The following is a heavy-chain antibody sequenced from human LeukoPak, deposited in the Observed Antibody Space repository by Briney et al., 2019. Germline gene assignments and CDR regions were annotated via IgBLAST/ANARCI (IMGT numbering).Heavy chain of an antibody. Sequence: PGGSLRLSCTASGFTFGDYAMSWVRQAPGKGLEWVSSISSSNTYIYYADSVKGRFTISRDNAKNSLYLQMNILRAEDTAVYYCARDSIRYYGMDVWGQGTTVTVSS. CDR2: ISSSNTYI. V-gene: IGHV3-21*01. CDR3: ARDSIRYYGMDV. CDR1: GFTFGDYA. J-gene: IGHJ6*02.